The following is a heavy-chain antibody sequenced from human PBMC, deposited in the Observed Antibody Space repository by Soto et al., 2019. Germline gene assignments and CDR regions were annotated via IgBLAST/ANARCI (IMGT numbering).Heavy chain of an antibody. J-gene: IGHJ4*02. CDR2: IFSNDEK. D-gene: IGHD2-15*01. V-gene: IGHV2-26*01. CDR1: GFSLSNARMG. CDR3: ARIASGSGGSCYSCYFDY. Sequence: SGPTLVNPTETLTLTCTVSGFSLSNARMGVSWIRQPPGKALEWLAHIFSNDEKSYSTSLKSRLTISKNTSKSQVVLTMTNMKPVDTATFYFARIASGSGGSCYSCYFDYWGQGTLVTVSS.